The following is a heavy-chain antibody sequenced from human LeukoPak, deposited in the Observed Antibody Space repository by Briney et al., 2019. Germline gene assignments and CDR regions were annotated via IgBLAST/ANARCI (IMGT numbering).Heavy chain of an antibody. CDR2: IYHSGST. V-gene: IGHV4-30-2*01. CDR3: ARDPGSPRGYFDL. D-gene: IGHD2-15*01. Sequence: PSETLSLTCAVSGGSMSSGSYSWSWIRQPPGKGLEWIGYIYHSGSTYYNPSLKSRVTISVDRSKKQFSLKLSSVTAADTAVYYCARDPGSPRGYFDLWGRGTLVTVSS. J-gene: IGHJ2*01. CDR1: GGSMSSGSYS.